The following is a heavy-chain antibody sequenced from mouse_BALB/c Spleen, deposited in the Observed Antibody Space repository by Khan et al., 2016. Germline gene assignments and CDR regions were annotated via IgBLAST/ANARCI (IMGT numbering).Heavy chain of an antibody. CDR2: ISYSGST. J-gene: IGHJ4*01. V-gene: IGHV3-2*02. D-gene: IGHD1-1*02. CDR3: ARADDGGNDAIDY. CDR1: GYSITSDYA. Sequence: VQLQQPGPGLVKPSQSLSLTCTVTGYSITSDYAWNWIRQFPGNRLEWMGYISYSGSTSYNPSLKSRISITRDTSKNQFFLQLNSVTSEDTATYYCARADDGGNDAIDYWGQGTSVTVSS.